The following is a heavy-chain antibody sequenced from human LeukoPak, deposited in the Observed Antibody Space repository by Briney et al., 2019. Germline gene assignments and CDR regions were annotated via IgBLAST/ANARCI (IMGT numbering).Heavy chain of an antibody. CDR3: AREGRNYPYYYYYYMDV. CDR2: IDTSGNT. CDR1: DGSISSSSYY. V-gene: IGHV4-61*02. J-gene: IGHJ6*03. Sequence: SETLSLTCTVSDGSISSSSYYWSWIRQPAGKGLEWIGRIDTSGNTNYNPSLKSRVTISVDTSKNQFSLRLSSVTAADTAVYYCAREGRNYPYYYYYYMDVWGKGSTVTVSS. D-gene: IGHD1-7*01.